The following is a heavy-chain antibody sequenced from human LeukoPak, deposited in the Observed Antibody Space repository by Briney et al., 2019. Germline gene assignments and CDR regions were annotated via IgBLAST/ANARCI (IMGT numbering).Heavy chain of an antibody. Sequence: GGSLRLSCAASGFPFSNYAMNWVRQAPGKGLEWVSSISESGDKTDYADSVKGRFTISRDNAKNSLYLQMNSLRAEDTAVYCCAPPEYSSSPHWGQGTLVTVSS. CDR2: ISESGDKT. D-gene: IGHD6-6*01. J-gene: IGHJ4*02. CDR3: APPEYSSSPH. V-gene: IGHV3-23*01. CDR1: GFPFSNYA.